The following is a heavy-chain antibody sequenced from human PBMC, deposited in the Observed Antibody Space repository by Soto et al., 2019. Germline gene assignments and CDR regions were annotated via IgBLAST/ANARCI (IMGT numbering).Heavy chain of an antibody. CDR3: ATARHCSSDACPAAE. CDR1: GFTFSTSG. Sequence: GGSLRLSCAASGFTFSTSGMLWVRQPPGEGLEWVSAIGPNPANTKYTDSVKGRFTISRDNSKNTVFLQMSSLRAEDTALYYCATARHCSSDACPAAEWGQGTLVTVSS. V-gene: IGHV3-23*01. J-gene: IGHJ4*02. D-gene: IGHD2-2*01. CDR2: IGPNPANT.